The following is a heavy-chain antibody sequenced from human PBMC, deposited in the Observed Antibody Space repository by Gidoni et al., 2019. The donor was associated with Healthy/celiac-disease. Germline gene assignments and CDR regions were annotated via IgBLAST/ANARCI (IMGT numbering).Heavy chain of an antibody. CDR3: AKLVPIVPTLGAFDI. J-gene: IGHJ3*02. D-gene: IGHD6-6*01. CDR2: ISGSGGST. V-gene: IGHV3-23*01. Sequence: VPLLESGGGLVQPGGDMRLPCASSGFTCSSYAMSWVRQAPGKVLEWVSAISGSGGSTFYAELVKGRFTISRDNSKHTLYLQMHSVRAADTAVYYCAKLVPIVPTLGAFDIWGQGTMVTVSS. CDR1: GFTCSSYA.